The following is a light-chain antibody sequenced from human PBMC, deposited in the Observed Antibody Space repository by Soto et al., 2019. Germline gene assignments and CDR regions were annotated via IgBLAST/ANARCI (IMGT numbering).Light chain of an antibody. Sequence: EIVMTPSPATLSASPGARATLSCRASQSVRSNLAWYQQKPGQAPRLLIYDTSNRATGIPGRFSGSGSGTDFTLTISSLEPEDFAVYYCQQRKNWPLTFGGGTKVDIK. CDR2: DTS. CDR3: QQRKNWPLT. CDR1: QSVRSN. J-gene: IGKJ4*01. V-gene: IGKV3-11*01.